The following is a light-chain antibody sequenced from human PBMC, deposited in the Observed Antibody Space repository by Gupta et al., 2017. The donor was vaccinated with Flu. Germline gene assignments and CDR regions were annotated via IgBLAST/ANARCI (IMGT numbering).Light chain of an antibody. V-gene: IGKV4-1*01. Sequence: NCRSSQSVLYTSNNKNYLAWYQQKVGQPPNLLIYWASTRESGVPDRFSGSGSGTDFTLTISSLQAEDVAVYYCQQYYSTPLTFGQGTKVESK. J-gene: IGKJ1*01. CDR2: WAS. CDR1: QSVLYTSNNKNY. CDR3: QQYYSTPLT.